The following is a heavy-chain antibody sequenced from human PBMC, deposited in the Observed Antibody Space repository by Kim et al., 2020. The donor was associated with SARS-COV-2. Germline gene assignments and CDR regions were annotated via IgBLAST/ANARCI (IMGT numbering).Heavy chain of an antibody. Sequence: GGSLRLSCTASGFTFGDYAMSWVRQAPGKGLEWVGFIRSKAYGGTTEYAASVKGRFTISRDDSKSIAYLQMNSLKTEDTAVYYCTRGLGSIAVAGTAPGRADYWGQGTLVTVSS. D-gene: IGHD6-19*01. CDR3: TRGLGSIAVAGTAPGRADY. CDR2: IRSKAYGGTT. V-gene: IGHV3-49*04. CDR1: GFTFGDYA. J-gene: IGHJ4*02.